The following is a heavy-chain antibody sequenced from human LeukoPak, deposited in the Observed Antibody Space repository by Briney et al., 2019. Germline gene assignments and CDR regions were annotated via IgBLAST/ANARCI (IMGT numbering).Heavy chain of an antibody. CDR3: ARGLPQWLLQYYFDY. V-gene: IGHV3-30*04. D-gene: IGHD3-22*01. CDR2: ISYDGSNK. CDR1: GFTFSSYA. Sequence: GGSLRLSCAASGFTFSSYAMHWVRQAPGKGLEWVAVISYDGSNKYYADSVQGRLTISRDNSKNTLYLQMNSLRAEDTAVYYCARGLPQWLLQYYFDYWGQGTLVTVSS. J-gene: IGHJ4*02.